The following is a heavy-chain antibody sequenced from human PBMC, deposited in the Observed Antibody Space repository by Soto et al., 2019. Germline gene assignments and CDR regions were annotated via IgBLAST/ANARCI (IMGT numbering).Heavy chain of an antibody. CDR2: INTAEAGT. Sequence: EVQLLESRGGLVQPGGSLRLFCAASGFTFTAYAMSWVRQAPGKGPEWVSSINTAEAGTNYAESVKGRFTISRDNSKNTLYLQMDSLRAEDTAMYYCAKNYQFDSWGQGTLVIVSS. D-gene: IGHD2-2*01. CDR3: AKNYQFDS. CDR1: GFTFTAYA. J-gene: IGHJ4*02. V-gene: IGHV3-23*01.